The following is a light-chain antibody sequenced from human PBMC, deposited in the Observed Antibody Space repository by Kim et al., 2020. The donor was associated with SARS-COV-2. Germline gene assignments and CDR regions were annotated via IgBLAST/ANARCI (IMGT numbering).Light chain of an antibody. J-gene: IGLJ3*02. CDR2: GKN. CDR3: NSRDSSGNHWV. V-gene: IGLV3-19*01. Sequence: LGKTVRRTRQADSIRRYYASWYEQKPRQAPVLVIYGKNNRPSGIPDRFSGSSSGNTASLTITGAQAEDEADYYCNSRDSSGNHWVFGGGTKLTVL. CDR1: SIRRYY.